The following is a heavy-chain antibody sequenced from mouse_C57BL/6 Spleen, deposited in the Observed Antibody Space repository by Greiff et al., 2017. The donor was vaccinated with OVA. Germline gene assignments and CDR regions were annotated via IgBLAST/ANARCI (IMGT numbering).Heavy chain of an antibody. CDR2: INPGSGGT. Sequence: VQRVESGAELVRPGTSVKVSCKASGYAFTNYLIEWVKQRPGQGLEWIGVINPGSGGTNYNEKFKGKATLTADKSSSTAYMQLSSLTSEDAAVYFCARRDYGSSYGFDYWGQGTTLTVSS. CDR3: ARRDYGSSYGFDY. J-gene: IGHJ2*01. V-gene: IGHV1-54*01. CDR1: GYAFTNYL. D-gene: IGHD1-1*01.